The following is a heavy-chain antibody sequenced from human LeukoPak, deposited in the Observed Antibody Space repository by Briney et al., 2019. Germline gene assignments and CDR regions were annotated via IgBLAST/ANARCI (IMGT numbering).Heavy chain of an antibody. CDR1: GFTFSSYA. V-gene: IGHV3-30-3*01. CDR3: ARDWDVDY. D-gene: IGHD1-26*01. J-gene: IGHJ4*02. Sequence: GGSLRLSCAASGFTFSSYAMHWVRQAPGKGLEWVAVISYDGSNKYYADSVKGRFTISRDNSKNTLYLQMNSLRAEDTAVYYCARDWDVDYWGQGTLVTASS. CDR2: ISYDGSNK.